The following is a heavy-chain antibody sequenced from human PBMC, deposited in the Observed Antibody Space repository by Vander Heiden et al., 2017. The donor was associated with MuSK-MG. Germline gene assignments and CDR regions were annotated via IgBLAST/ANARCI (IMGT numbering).Heavy chain of an antibody. Sequence: QVQLQESGPGLVKPSQTLSLTCTVSGGSISSGDYYWSWIRQPPGKGLEWIGYIYYSGSTYYNPALKSRVTISVDTSKNQFSLKLSSVTAADTAVYYCARDEGAAAGWGENWFDPWGQGTLVTVSS. D-gene: IGHD6-13*01. CDR1: GGSISSGDYY. V-gene: IGHV4-30-4*08. CDR2: IYYSGST. J-gene: IGHJ5*02. CDR3: ARDEGAAAGWGENWFDP.